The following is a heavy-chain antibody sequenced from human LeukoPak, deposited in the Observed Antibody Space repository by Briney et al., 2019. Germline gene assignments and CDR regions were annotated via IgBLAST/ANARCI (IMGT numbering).Heavy chain of an antibody. CDR1: GFSFSDYY. V-gene: IGHV3-11*01. CDR3: ATDGAGLDT. Sequence: PGGCLRLSCAASGFSFSDYYMSWIRQAPGKGLEWLSYINIGGTNTHYADSVKGRFTISRDNAKKSLYLELTNLRAEDTAVYYCATDGAGLDTWGQGVLVTVSS. CDR2: INIGGTNT. J-gene: IGHJ5*02.